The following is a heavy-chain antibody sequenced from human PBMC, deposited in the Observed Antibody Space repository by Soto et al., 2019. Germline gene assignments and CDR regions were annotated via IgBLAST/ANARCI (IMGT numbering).Heavy chain of an antibody. CDR3: ARRAQSYYDSSGYTDAFDI. J-gene: IGHJ3*02. Sequence: QVQLVQSGAEVKKPGASVKVSCKASGYTFTSYAMHWVRQAPGQRLEWMGWINAGNGNTKYSQKFQGRVTITRDTXXSXAXXELSILRSEDTAVYYCARRAQSYYDSSGYTDAFDIWGQGTMVTVSS. CDR2: INAGNGNT. D-gene: IGHD3-22*01. V-gene: IGHV1-3*01. CDR1: GYTFTSYA.